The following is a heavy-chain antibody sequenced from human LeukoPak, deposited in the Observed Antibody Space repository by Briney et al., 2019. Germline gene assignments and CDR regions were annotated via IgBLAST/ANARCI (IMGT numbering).Heavy chain of an antibody. V-gene: IGHV1-69*01. Sequence: SVKVSCKASGGAFSSYTISWVRQAPGQGLEWMGGIIPIFGTTSYAQRFQGRVTISADESTSAAYMELSSLRSEDTAVYYCASVWFGPTIHGYFQHWGQGTLVTVSS. CDR3: ASVWFGPTIHGYFQH. J-gene: IGHJ1*01. D-gene: IGHD3-10*01. CDR2: IIPIFGTT. CDR1: GGAFSSYT.